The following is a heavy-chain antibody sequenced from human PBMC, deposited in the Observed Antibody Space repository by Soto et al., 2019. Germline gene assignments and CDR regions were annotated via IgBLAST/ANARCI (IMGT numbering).Heavy chain of an antibody. Sequence: ASVKVSCKASGYTFTSYAMHWVRQAPGQRLEWMGWINAGNGNTKYSQKFQGRVTITRDTSASTAYMELSSLRSEDTAVYHCARDLFRGSGYDRHYYYGMDVWGQGTTVTVSS. V-gene: IGHV1-3*01. CDR2: INAGNGNT. CDR3: ARDLFRGSGYDRHYYYGMDV. D-gene: IGHD5-12*01. J-gene: IGHJ6*02. CDR1: GYTFTSYA.